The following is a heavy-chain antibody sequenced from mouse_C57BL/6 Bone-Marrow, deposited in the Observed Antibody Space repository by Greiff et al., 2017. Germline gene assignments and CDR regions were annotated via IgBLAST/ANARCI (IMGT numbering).Heavy chain of an antibody. V-gene: IGHV7-3*01. CDR1: GFTFTDYY. CDR2: IRNKANGYTT. D-gene: IGHD1-1*01. CDR3: ARYITYGSSYWYFDV. Sequence: EVMLVESGGGLVQPGGSLSLSCAASGFTFTDYYMSWVRQPPGKALEWLGFIRNKANGYTTEYSASVKGRFTISRDNSQSILYLQMNALRAEDSATYYCARYITYGSSYWYFDVWGTGTTVTVSS. J-gene: IGHJ1*03.